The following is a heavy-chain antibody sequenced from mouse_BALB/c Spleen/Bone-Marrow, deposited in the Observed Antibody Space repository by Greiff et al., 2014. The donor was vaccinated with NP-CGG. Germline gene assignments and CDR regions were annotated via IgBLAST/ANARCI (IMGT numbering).Heavy chain of an antibody. Sequence: VKVVESGPGLVAPSQSLSITCTVSGFSLTNYGVHWVRQPPGKGLEWLGVIWADGSTNYNSALMSRLSISKDNSKSQVFFKMNSLQTDDTAMYYCARITTATGAMGYWGQGTSVTVSS. J-gene: IGHJ4*01. CDR2: IWADGST. V-gene: IGHV2-9*02. D-gene: IGHD1-2*01. CDR3: ARITTATGAMGY. CDR1: GFSLTNYG.